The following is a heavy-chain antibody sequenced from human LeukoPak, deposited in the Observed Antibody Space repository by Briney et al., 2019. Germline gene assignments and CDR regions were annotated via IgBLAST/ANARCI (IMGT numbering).Heavy chain of an antibody. J-gene: IGHJ4*02. Sequence: GRSLRLSCAASGFTFSSYGMHWVRQAPGKGLEWVAVIWYDGSNKYYADSVKGRFTISRDNSKNTLYLQMNSLRAEDTAVYYCAKNSDAYDSSGYYDYWGQGTLVTVSS. CDR2: IWYDGSNK. CDR1: GFTFSSYG. CDR3: AKNSDAYDSSGYYDY. D-gene: IGHD3-22*01. V-gene: IGHV3-33*06.